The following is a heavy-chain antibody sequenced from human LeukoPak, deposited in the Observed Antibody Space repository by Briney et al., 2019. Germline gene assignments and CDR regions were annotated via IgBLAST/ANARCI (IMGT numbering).Heavy chain of an antibody. V-gene: IGHV3-23*01. Sequence: GGSLRLSCAASGFSFSSYAMSWVRQAPGKGLEWVSAVSGSGDSTYYADSAKGRFTISRDSSRNTLYLQMNSLRAKDTAVYYCATLKQWLADLGFDYWGQGTLVTVSS. CDR1: GFSFSSYA. CDR3: ATLKQWLADLGFDY. J-gene: IGHJ4*02. D-gene: IGHD6-19*01. CDR2: VSGSGDST.